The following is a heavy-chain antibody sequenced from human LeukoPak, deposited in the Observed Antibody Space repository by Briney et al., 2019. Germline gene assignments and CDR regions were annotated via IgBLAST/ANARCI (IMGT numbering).Heavy chain of an antibody. CDR3: ARVAESRGQQLYGNWFDP. CDR1: GGTFSSYA. J-gene: IGHJ5*02. V-gene: IGHV1-69*13. CDR2: IIPIFGTA. Sequence: SVKVSCKASGGTFSSYAISWVRQAPGQGLEWMGGIIPIFGTANYAQKFQGRVTITADESTSTAYMELSSLRSEVTAVYYCARVAESRGQQLYGNWFDPWGQGTLVTVSS. D-gene: IGHD6-13*01.